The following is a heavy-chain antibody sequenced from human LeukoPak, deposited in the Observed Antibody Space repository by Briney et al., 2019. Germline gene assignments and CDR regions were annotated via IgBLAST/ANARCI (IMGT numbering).Heavy chain of an antibody. J-gene: IGHJ4*01. CDR1: GFILSTYW. Sequence: GGSLRLSCAASGFILSTYWMSWVRQAPGKGLEWVANIKQDGSEKYYVDSVKGRFTISRDNAKNSLYLQMNSLRAEDTAVYYCTRDRHWGSGYFDYWGHGALVTVSS. D-gene: IGHD7-27*01. CDR2: IKQDGSEK. CDR3: TRDRHWGSGYFDY. V-gene: IGHV3-7*05.